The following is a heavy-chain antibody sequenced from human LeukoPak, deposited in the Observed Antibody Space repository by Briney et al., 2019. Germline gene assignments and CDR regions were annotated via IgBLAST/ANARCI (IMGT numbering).Heavy chain of an antibody. CDR3: TRDFVF. J-gene: IGHJ4*02. CDR2: INQDGSVK. Sequence: PGESLRLSCAASGFAFSTYWMDWVRRAPGKGLEWVGNINQDGSVKHYVDSVRGRFTISRDNARNSVYLQMSALRVEDTAVYYCTRDFVFWGQGSLVTASS. CDR1: GFAFSTYW. V-gene: IGHV3-7*01.